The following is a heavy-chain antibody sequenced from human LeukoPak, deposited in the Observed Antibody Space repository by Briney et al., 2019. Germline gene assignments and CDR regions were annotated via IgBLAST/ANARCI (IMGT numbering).Heavy chain of an antibody. Sequence: ASVKVSCKASGYTFTGYYMHWVRQAPGQGLEWMGWINPNSGGTNYAQKFQGWVTMTRDTSISTAYMELSRLRSEDTAVYYCARGIGGRITMIVVVIKAYYFDYWGQGTLVTVSS. D-gene: IGHD3-22*01. CDR2: INPNSGGT. V-gene: IGHV1-2*04. CDR3: ARGIGGRITMIVVVIKAYYFDY. CDR1: GYTFTGYY. J-gene: IGHJ4*02.